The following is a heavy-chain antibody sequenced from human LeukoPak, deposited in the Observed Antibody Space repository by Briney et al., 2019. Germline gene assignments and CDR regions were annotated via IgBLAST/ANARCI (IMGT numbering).Heavy chain of an antibody. CDR1: GYTFTRYG. V-gene: IGHV1-18*01. J-gene: IGHJ4*02. CDR2: VSGYNHNT. D-gene: IGHD1-26*01. Sequence: ASVKVSCKASGYTFTRYGVSWVRQAPGQGLEWVGWVSGYNHNTNCAHKLQGRVTMTTDTSTSTAYMELRSLTSDDTAMYYCARGGGRDSGRENDYWGQGTLVTVSS. CDR3: ARGGGRDSGRENDY.